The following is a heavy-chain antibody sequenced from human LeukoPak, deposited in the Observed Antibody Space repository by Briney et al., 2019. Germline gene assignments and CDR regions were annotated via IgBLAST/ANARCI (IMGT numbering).Heavy chain of an antibody. CDR3: ARDLPKQWLARRGYFDY. D-gene: IGHD6-19*01. V-gene: IGHV1-2*02. CDR2: INPNSGGT. Sequence: ASVKVSCKASGYTFTGYYMHWVRQAPGQGLEWMGWINPNSGGTNYAQKFQGRVTMTRDTSISTAYMELSRLRPDDTAVYYCARDLPKQWLARRGYFDYWGQGTLVTVSS. CDR1: GYTFTGYY. J-gene: IGHJ4*02.